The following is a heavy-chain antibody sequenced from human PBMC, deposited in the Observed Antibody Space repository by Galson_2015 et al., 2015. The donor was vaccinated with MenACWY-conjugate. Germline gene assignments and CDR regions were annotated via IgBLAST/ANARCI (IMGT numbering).Heavy chain of an antibody. CDR1: EFSFSDYW. CDR2: INSDGTDT. V-gene: IGHV3-74*01. J-gene: IGHJ4*02. Sequence: SLTLSCAASEFSFSDYWMHWVRQAPGKGLVWVSGINSDGTDTTYADSVKGRFTISRDNAKSTLYLQMDTLRDEDTAVYYCARGFGGSYYFDYWGQGTLVTVSS. D-gene: IGHD4-23*01. CDR3: ARGFGGSYYFDY.